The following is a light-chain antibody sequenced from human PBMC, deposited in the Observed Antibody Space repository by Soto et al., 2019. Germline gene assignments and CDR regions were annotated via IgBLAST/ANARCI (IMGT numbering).Light chain of an antibody. CDR1: SSDVGGYNY. CDR3: SSYAGTHIV. V-gene: IGLV2-8*01. J-gene: IGLJ1*01. CDR2: DVS. Sequence: QSVLTPPPSSSGSPGQSVTISCTGTSSDVGGYNYVSWYQQHPGKAPKLMIYDVSSRPSGVPDRFSGSKSGNTASLTVSGLQAEDEADYYCSSYAGTHIVFGTGTKVTVL.